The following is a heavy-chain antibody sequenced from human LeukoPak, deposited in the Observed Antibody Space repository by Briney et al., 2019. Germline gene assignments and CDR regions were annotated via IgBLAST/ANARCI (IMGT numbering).Heavy chain of an antibody. Sequence: PGGSLRLSCAASGFTFRNYVMSWVRQAPGKGLEWVSGISNSADSTYYADSVKGRFTSSRDNSQNTLYLQMSSLRAEDTAVYYCAKDRDFWSGYYDFDYWGQGTLVTVSS. D-gene: IGHD3-3*01. V-gene: IGHV3-23*01. CDR2: ISNSADST. CDR3: AKDRDFWSGYYDFDY. CDR1: GFTFRNYV. J-gene: IGHJ4*02.